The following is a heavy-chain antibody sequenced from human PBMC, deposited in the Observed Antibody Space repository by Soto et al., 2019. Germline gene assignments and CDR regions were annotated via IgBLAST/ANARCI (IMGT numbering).Heavy chain of an antibody. J-gene: IGHJ4*02. CDR2: IYSGDTT. CDR1: GFSVRANY. CDR3: HGYGY. Sequence: EVQLVESGGGLIQPGGSLRLSCAVSGFSVRANYMSWVRQAPGKGLEWVSVIYSGDTTYYADSVKGRFIISRDISTNILYLQMNILRAEDTAVYYCHGYGYWGQGTLVTVSS. V-gene: IGHV3-53*01. D-gene: IGHD5-18*01.